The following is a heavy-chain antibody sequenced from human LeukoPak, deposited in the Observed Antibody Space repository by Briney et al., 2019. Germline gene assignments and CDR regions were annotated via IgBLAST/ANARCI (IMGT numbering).Heavy chain of an antibody. J-gene: IGHJ4*02. CDR1: GFTFSSYA. D-gene: IGHD6-19*01. Sequence: GGSLRLSCAASGFTFSSYAMHWVRQAPGKGLEWVAVISYDGSNKYYADSVKGRFTISRDNSKNTLYLQMNSLRAEDTAVYYCARDISDSSGWYGFFDYWGQGTLVTVSS. CDR2: ISYDGSNK. V-gene: IGHV3-30-3*01. CDR3: ARDISDSSGWYGFFDY.